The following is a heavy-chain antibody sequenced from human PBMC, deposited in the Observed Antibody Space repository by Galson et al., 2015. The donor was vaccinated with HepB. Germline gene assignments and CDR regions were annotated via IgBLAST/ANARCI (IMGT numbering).Heavy chain of an antibody. Sequence: LSLTCAVYGGSFSGYYWSWIRQPPGKGLEWIGEINHSGSTNYNPSLKSRVTISVDTSKNQFSLKLSSVTAADTAVYYCARVTFPARKRGPRAGPPYYMDVWGKGTTVTVSS. CDR2: INHSGST. CDR3: ARVTFPARKRGPRAGPPYYMDV. CDR1: GGSFSGYY. D-gene: IGHD3-16*01. V-gene: IGHV4-34*01. J-gene: IGHJ6*03.